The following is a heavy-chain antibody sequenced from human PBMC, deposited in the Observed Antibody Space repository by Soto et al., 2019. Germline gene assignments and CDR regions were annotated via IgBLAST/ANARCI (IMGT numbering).Heavy chain of an antibody. CDR1: GFSFGDYG. V-gene: IGHV3-9*01. D-gene: IGHD2-15*01. J-gene: IGHJ6*02. CDR3: AKSRGGTANGLDV. CDR2: ISWKSASI. Sequence: EVQLVESGGDLVQPGRSLRLSCAASGFSFGDYGMHWVRQAPGKCLEWVSGISWKSASIGYADSVKGRFTISRDNAKNLLYLQMNSLCAEDTALYHCAKSRGGTANGLDVWGQGTTVTVSS.